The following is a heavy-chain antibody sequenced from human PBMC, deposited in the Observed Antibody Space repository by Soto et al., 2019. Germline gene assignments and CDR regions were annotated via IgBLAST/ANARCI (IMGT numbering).Heavy chain of an antibody. Sequence: QVQLVQSGGGVVQPGRSLRLSCAASGFTFSSYVTHWVRQAPGKGLEWVAVISHDGNNKYYADSVKGRFTISRDNSKNTXYXXINRLRTEDTAVYYCAKGGTDCASTTCYLLVAFDIWGQGTMVTVSS. CDR1: GFTFSSYV. CDR3: AKGGTDCASTTCYLLVAFDI. V-gene: IGHV3-30*18. CDR2: ISHDGNNK. D-gene: IGHD2-2*01. J-gene: IGHJ3*02.